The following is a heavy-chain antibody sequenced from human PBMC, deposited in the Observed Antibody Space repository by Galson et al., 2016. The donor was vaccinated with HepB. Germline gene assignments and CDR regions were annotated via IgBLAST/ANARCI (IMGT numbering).Heavy chain of an antibody. CDR2: ISYSGAT. CDR1: GGAISSESYY. Sequence: TLSLTCTVSGGAISSESYYWNWVRQHPGKDLEWIGYISYSGATYYNPSLKSRVSISVDTSENQFPLKMTSVTAADTAVYYCARSLRNAGDYHYYMDVWGKGTTVSVSS. V-gene: IGHV4-31*03. J-gene: IGHJ6*03. CDR3: ARSLRNAGDYHYYMDV. D-gene: IGHD7-27*01.